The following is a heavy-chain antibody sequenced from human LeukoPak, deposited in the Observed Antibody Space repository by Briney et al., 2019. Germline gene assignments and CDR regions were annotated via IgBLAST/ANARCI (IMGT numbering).Heavy chain of an antibody. CDR3: ARDFRAEILEWFLGFDY. CDR2: VSAYNGVT. V-gene: IGHV1-18*01. D-gene: IGHD3-3*01. Sequence: GASVKVSCKASGYTFTGYAISWVRQAPGEGLEWMGWVSAYNGVTNYAQNFQGRVTMTTDTPTTTAYMELRSLRSDDTAVYYCARDFRAEILEWFLGFDYWGQGTLVTVSS. CDR1: GYTFTGYA. J-gene: IGHJ4*02.